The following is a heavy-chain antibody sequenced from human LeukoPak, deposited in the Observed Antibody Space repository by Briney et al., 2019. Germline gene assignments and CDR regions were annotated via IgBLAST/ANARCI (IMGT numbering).Heavy chain of an antibody. CDR1: GGSISSQY. J-gene: IGHJ3*02. CDR2: IDNRGNT. D-gene: IGHD3-3*01. CDR3: ARWGDGSGSYRGFDI. Sequence: PSETLSLTCTVSGGSISSQYWTWIRQPPGKGPESIAYIDNRGNTNYNPSLRSRVTISIDTSKNQFSLKLSSVTAADTAVYYCARWGDGSGSYRGFDIWGQGTMVTVSS. V-gene: IGHV4-59*11.